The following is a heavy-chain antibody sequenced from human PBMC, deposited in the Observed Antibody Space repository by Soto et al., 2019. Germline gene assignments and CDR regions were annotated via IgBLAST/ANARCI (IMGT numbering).Heavy chain of an antibody. CDR3: AKERATTTAFDY. CDR1: GFIFSSYG. CDR2: ITDNGGST. V-gene: IGHV3-23*01. J-gene: IGHJ4*02. D-gene: IGHD4-17*01. Sequence: PGGSLRLSCAVSGFIFSSYGMHWVRQAPGKGLEWVSLITDNGGSTYYADSVKGRFTISRDNTKNTLFLQMNSLRAEDTAVYYCAKERATTTAFDYWGQGALVTVSS.